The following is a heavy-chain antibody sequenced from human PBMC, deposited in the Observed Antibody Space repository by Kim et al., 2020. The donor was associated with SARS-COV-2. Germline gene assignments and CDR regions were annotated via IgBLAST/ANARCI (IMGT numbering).Heavy chain of an antibody. D-gene: IGHD2-21*02. CDR2: ISGSGGST. CDR3: AKDRPSYCGGDCYPIF. J-gene: IGHJ4*02. Sequence: GGSLRLSCAASGFTFSSYAMSWVRQAPGKGLEWVSAISGSGGSTYYADSVKGRFTISRDNSKNTLYLQMNSLRAEDTAVYYCAKDRPSYCGGDCYPIFGGQGTLVTVSS. V-gene: IGHV3-23*01. CDR1: GFTFSSYA.